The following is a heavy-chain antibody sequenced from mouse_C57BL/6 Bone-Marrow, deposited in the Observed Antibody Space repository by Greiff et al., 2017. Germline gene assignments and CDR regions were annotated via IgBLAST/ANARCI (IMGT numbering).Heavy chain of an antibody. CDR2: IWSGGST. CDR3: ARVWWFAY. Sequence: VKLVESGPGLVQPSQSLSITCTVSGFSLTSYGVHWVRQSPGKGLEWLGVIWSGGSTDYNAAFISRLSISKDNSKSQVFFKMNSLQADDTAIYYCARVWWFAYWGQGTLVTVSA. CDR1: GFSLTSYG. V-gene: IGHV2-2*01. J-gene: IGHJ3*01.